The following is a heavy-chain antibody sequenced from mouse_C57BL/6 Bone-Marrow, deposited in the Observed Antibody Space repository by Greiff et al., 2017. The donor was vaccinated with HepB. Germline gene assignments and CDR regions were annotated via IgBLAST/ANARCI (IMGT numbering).Heavy chain of an antibody. V-gene: IGHV5-6*02. CDR1: GFTFSSYG. CDR2: ISSGGSYT. J-gene: IGHJ3*01. Sequence: EVKVVESGGDLVKPGGSLKLSCAASGFTFSSYGMSWVRQTPDKRLEWVATISSGGSYTYYPDSVKGRFTISRDNAKNTLYRQMSSLKAEDTAMYYCARRPFAYWGQGTLVTVSA. CDR3: ARRPFAY.